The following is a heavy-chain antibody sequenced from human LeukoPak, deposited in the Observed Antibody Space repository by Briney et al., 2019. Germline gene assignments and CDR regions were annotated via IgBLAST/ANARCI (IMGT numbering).Heavy chain of an antibody. D-gene: IGHD4-17*01. CDR2: ISSSGSYI. CDR3: ARDYGSFAY. V-gene: IGHV3-21*01. J-gene: IGHJ4*02. Sequence: PGGSLRLSCAASGVTFSSYIMNWVRQAPGKGLEWVSSISSSGSYIYSADSVKGRFTISRDNAKNSLYLQMNSLRAEDTAVYYCARDYGSFAYWGQGTLVTVSS. CDR1: GVTFSSYI.